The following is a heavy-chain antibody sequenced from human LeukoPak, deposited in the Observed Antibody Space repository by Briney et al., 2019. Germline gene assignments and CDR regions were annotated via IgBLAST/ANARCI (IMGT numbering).Heavy chain of an antibody. CDR3: ARGLRRYSSSWYGLGY. CDR2: ISAYNGNT. Sequence: GASVKVSCKASGYTFTSYGISWVRQAPGQGLEWMGWISAYNGNTNYAQKLQSRVTMTTDTSTSTAYMELRSLRSDDTAVYYCARGLRRYSSSWYGLGYWGQGTLVTVSS. CDR1: GYTFTSYG. D-gene: IGHD6-13*01. J-gene: IGHJ4*02. V-gene: IGHV1-18*01.